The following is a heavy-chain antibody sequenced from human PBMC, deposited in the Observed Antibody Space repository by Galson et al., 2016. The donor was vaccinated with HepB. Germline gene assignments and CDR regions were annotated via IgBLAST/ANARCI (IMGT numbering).Heavy chain of an antibody. D-gene: IGHD2-21*02. CDR3: ARTTGDCGGDCSWFDP. V-gene: IGHV4-31*02. CDR2: IFYRGDT. Sequence: GKGLEWIGYIFYRGDTYYNPSLRSRVSISMDTSKNRFSLQLKFVTAADAAVYYCARTTGDCGGDCSWFDPWGQGTLVTVSS. J-gene: IGHJ5*02.